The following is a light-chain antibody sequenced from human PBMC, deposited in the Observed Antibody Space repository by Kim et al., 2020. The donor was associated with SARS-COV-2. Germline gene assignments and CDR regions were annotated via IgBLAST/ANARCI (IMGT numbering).Light chain of an antibody. J-gene: IGKJ1*01. CDR2: WAS. CDR3: QQYYSPPLT. Sequence: ATINCKSSQTIFYNSNNKNYLAWYQQRPGQPPKLLLYWASTRNSGVPDRFIGSGSGTDFTLTISSLQSEDVAVYFCQQYYSPPLTFGQGTKVDIK. CDR1: QTIFYNSNNKNY. V-gene: IGKV4-1*01.